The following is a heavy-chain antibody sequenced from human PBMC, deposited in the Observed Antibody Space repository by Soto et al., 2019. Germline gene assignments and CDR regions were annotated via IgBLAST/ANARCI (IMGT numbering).Heavy chain of an antibody. CDR1: GGSISSGGYS. V-gene: IGHV4-30-2*02. CDR3: ASSNIAAAGFYYYGMDV. D-gene: IGHD6-13*01. CDR2: VYHSGST. Sequence: SETLSLTCAVSGGSISSGGYSWSWIRQQPGKGLEWIGYVYHSGSTNYNPSLKSRVTISVDTSKNQFSLKLSSVTAADTAVYYCASSNIAAAGFYYYGMDVWGRGTTVTVSS. J-gene: IGHJ6*02.